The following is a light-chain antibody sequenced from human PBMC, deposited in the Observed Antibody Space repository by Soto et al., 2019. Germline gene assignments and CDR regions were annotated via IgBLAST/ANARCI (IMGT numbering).Light chain of an antibody. CDR1: QSVSSSY. J-gene: IGKJ1*01. V-gene: IGKV3-20*01. CDR2: GAS. Sequence: EIVLTQSPGTLSLSQGERATLSCRASQSVSSSYLAWYQQKPGQAPRLLIYGASSRATGIPDRFSGSGSGTDFTLTISRLEPEDFAVYYCQQYRGTFGQGTKVDIK. CDR3: QQYRGT.